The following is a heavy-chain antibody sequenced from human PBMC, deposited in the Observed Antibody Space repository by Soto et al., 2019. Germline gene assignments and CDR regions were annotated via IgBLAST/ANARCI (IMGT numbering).Heavy chain of an antibody. V-gene: IGHV4-31*03. CDR2: IYYSGST. J-gene: IGHJ6*02. CDR1: GGSISSGGYY. CDR3: ASSYYDILTGPRLRYGMDV. Sequence: SETLSHTCTVSGGSISSGGYYWSWIRQHPGKGLEWIGYIYYSGSTYYNPSLKSRVTISVDTSKNQFSLKLSSVTAADTAVYYCASSYYDILTGPRLRYGMDVWGQGTTVTVSS. D-gene: IGHD3-9*01.